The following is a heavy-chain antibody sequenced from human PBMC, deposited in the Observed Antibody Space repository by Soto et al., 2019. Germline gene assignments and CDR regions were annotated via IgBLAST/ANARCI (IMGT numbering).Heavy chain of an antibody. J-gene: IGHJ6*02. D-gene: IGHD4-17*01. CDR2: INAGNGNT. CDR3: ASAYGDTTYTYGMDV. V-gene: IGHV1-3*01. CDR1: GYTFTNYI. Sequence: QVQLVQSGAEVKKPGASVKVSCKASGYTFTNYIMHWVRQAPGQRLKWMGWINAGNGNTKYSQKFQGRVTITRDTSASTAYMELSSLRSEDTAVYYCASAYGDTTYTYGMDVWGQGTTVTVSS.